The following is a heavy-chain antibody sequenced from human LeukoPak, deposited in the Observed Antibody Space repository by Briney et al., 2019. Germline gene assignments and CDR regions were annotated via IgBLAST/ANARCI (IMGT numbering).Heavy chain of an antibody. V-gene: IGHV4-59*01. CDR2: IYYSGST. J-gene: IGHJ4*02. Sequence: PSETLSLTCTASGGSISSYYWSWIRQPPGKGLEWIGYIYYSGSTNYNPSLKSRVTISVDTSKNQFSLKLSSVTAADPAVYYCARSPGYYYDSSGYFGYWGQGTLVTVSS. D-gene: IGHD3-22*01. CDR1: GGSISSYY. CDR3: ARSPGYYYDSSGYFGY.